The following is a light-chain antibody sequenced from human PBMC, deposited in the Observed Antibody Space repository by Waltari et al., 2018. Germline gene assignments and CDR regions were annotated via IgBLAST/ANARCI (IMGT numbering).Light chain of an antibody. CDR2: SDN. CDR1: NIGTKN. CDR3: QVWDSSTDVV. Sequence: SYELTQPLSVSVALGQTASISCGGNNIGTKNVHWYQQKPGQAPVMVIHSDNNRPSVIPERFSGSNSGNTATLTISGAQAGDEADYFCQVWDSSTDVVFGGGTKLTVL. V-gene: IGLV3-9*01. J-gene: IGLJ2*01.